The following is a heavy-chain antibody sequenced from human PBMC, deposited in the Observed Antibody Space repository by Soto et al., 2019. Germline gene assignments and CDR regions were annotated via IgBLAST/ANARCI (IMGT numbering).Heavy chain of an antibody. Sequence: EVQLVESGGDLVQPGGSLRLSCAASGFTFNSYWMNWVRQAPGKGLEWVANIKQDGSEKYYVDSVKGRFTISRDNAKNSLYLQMNSLRAEDTAVYYCARGSSGWYEGEDYWGQGTLVTVSS. J-gene: IGHJ4*02. V-gene: IGHV3-7*01. D-gene: IGHD6-19*01. CDR2: IKQDGSEK. CDR3: ARGSSGWYEGEDY. CDR1: GFTFNSYW.